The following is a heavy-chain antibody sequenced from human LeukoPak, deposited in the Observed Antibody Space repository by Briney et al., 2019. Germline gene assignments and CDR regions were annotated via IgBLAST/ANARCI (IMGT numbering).Heavy chain of an antibody. CDR1: GGSISSGDYY. V-gene: IGHV4-30-4*01. CDR3: ASRAAGAFDY. Sequence: PSETLSLTCTVSGGSISSGDYYWSWIRQPPGKGLEWIGYIYYSGSTYYNPSLKSRVSISIDTSKNQFSLNLSSVTAADTAVYYCASRAAGAFDYWGQGTLVTVSS. CDR2: IYYSGST. J-gene: IGHJ4*02. D-gene: IGHD6-13*01.